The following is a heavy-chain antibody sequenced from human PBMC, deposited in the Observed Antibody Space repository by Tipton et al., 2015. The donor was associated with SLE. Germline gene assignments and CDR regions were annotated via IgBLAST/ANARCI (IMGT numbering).Heavy chain of an antibody. CDR2: INHSGST. CDR3: ARDSAAAGAEYFQH. CDR1: GGSFSGYY. D-gene: IGHD6-13*01. J-gene: IGHJ1*01. V-gene: IGHV4-34*01. Sequence: TLSLTCAVYGGSFSGYYWSWIRQPPGKGLEWIGEINHSGSTNYNPSLKSRVTISVDTSKNQFSLKLSSVTAADTAVYYCARDSAAAGAEYFQHWGQGTLVTVSS.